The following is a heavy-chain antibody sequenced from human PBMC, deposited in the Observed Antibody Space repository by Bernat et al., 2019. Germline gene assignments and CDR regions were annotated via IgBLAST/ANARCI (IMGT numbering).Heavy chain of an antibody. D-gene: IGHD2-21*02. CDR3: ARDSVTARYYYYYYGMDV. CDR1: GFTFSSYA. Sequence: VQLVESGGGVVQPGRSLRLSCAASGFTFSSYAMHWVRQAPGKGLEWVAVISYDGSNKYYADSVKGRFTISRDNSKNTLYLQMNSLRAEDTAVYYCARDSVTARYYYYYYGMDVWGQGTTVTVSS. CDR2: ISYDGSNK. V-gene: IGHV3-30-3*01. J-gene: IGHJ6*02.